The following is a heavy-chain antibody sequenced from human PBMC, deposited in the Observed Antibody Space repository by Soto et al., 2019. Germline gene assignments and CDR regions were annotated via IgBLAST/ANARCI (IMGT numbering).Heavy chain of an antibody. D-gene: IGHD2-15*01. CDR2: INPSNST. V-gene: IGHV1-46*01. Sequence: ASVKVSCKASGYTFIKYGVAWVRQAPGQGLEWMGIINPSNSTSYAQKFQGRVTITRDTSASTAYMELSSLRSEDTAVYYCARDLGGWPDYWGQGTLVTVSS. CDR3: ARDLGGWPDY. J-gene: IGHJ4*02. CDR1: GYTFIKYG.